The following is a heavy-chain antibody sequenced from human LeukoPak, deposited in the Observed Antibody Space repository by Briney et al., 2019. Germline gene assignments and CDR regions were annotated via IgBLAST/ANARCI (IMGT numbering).Heavy chain of an antibody. CDR2: ISSSSSYI. CDR3: ASGYSSGSDAFDM. Sequence: GGSLRLSCAASGFTFSSYSMNWVRQAPGKGLEWVSSISSSSSYIYYADSVKGRFTISRDNAKNSLYLQMNSLRAEDTAVYYCASGYSSGSDAFDMWGQGTMVTVSS. V-gene: IGHV3-21*01. J-gene: IGHJ3*02. CDR1: GFTFSSYS. D-gene: IGHD6-19*01.